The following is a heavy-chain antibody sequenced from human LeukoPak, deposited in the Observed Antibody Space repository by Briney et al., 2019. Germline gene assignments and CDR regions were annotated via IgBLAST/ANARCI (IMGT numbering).Heavy chain of an antibody. CDR1: GFTFSGYA. CDR2: ISGSGGST. D-gene: IGHD2-2*02. J-gene: IGHJ4*02. Sequence: GGSLRLSCAASGFTFSGYAMRWVRQAPGKGLEGVSAISGSGGSTYYADSVKGRFTISRDNSKNTLYLQMNSLRAEDTAVYYCANRYYGYCSSTSCYNIGYWGQGTLVTVSS. V-gene: IGHV3-23*01. CDR3: ANRYYGYCSSTSCYNIGY.